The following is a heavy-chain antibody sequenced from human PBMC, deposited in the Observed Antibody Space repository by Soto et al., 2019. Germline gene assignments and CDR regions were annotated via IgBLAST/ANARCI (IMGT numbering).Heavy chain of an antibody. CDR2: ISYDGSNK. D-gene: IGHD3-10*01. V-gene: IGHV3-30*03. CDR1: GFTFSSYG. J-gene: IGHJ6*02. Sequence: GGSLRLSCAASGFTFSSYGMHWVRQAPGKGLEWVAVISYDGSNKYYADSVKGRFTISRDNSKNTLYLQMNSLRAEDTAVYYCAGGFGELFSYYGMDVWGQGTTVTVSS. CDR3: AGGFGELFSYYGMDV.